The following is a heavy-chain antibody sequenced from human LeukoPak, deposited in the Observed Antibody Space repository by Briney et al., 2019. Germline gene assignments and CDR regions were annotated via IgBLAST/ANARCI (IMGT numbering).Heavy chain of an antibody. V-gene: IGHV3-11*06. D-gene: IGHD5-12*01. CDR2: ISSSSSYT. J-gene: IGHJ4*02. Sequence: PGGSLRLSCAASEFTFSDYYMSWIRQAPGKGLEWVSYISSSSSYTNYADSVKGRFTISRDNAKNSLYLQMNSLRAEDTAVYYCARGTTGGYSPSHWGQGTLVTVSS. CDR3: ARGTTGGYSPSH. CDR1: EFTFSDYY.